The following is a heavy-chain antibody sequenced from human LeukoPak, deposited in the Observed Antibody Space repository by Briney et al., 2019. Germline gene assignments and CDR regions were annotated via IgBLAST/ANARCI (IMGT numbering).Heavy chain of an antibody. J-gene: IGHJ4*02. CDR2: ISWNSGSI. CDR3: AKDKRAGYSYGYFDY. V-gene: IGHV3-9*01. Sequence: PGGSLRLSCAASGFTFDDYAMHWVRQAPGKGLEWVSGISWNSGSIGYADSVKGRFTISRDNAKNSLYLQMNSLRAEDTALYYCAKDKRAGYSYGYFDYWGQGNLVTVSS. D-gene: IGHD5-18*01. CDR1: GFTFDDYA.